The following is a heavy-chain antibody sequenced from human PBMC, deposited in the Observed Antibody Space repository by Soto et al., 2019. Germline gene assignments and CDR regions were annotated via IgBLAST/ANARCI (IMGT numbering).Heavy chain of an antibody. CDR1: GGSISRGGYF. CDR3: ARTPLN. V-gene: IGHV4-31*03. J-gene: IGHJ4*02. Sequence: QVQLQESGPGLVKPSQTLSLTCTVSGGSISRGGYFCSWIRQHPGKGLEWIGYIYYSGSTYYNPFLQRRVTRSVDTSKNQFSLRLSSVTASDTAVYYCARTPLNWGQATLVTVSS. CDR2: IYYSGST.